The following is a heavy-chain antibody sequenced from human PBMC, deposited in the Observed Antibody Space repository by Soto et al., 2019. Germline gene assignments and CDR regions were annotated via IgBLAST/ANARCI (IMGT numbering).Heavy chain of an antibody. CDR3: ARSPRYYGSADNWFDP. CDR2: ISAYNGNT. CDR1: GYTFTSYG. V-gene: IGHV1-18*04. D-gene: IGHD3-10*01. J-gene: IGHJ5*02. Sequence: ASVKVSCKASGYTFTSYGISLVRQAPGQGLEWMGWISAYNGNTNYAQKLQGRVTMTTDTSTSTAYMELRSLRSDDTAVYYCARSPRYYGSADNWFDPWGQGTLVTVSS.